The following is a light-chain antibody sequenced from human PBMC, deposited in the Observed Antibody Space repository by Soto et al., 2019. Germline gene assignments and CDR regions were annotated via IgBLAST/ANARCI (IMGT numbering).Light chain of an antibody. J-gene: IGKJ3*01. CDR3: QKYNGLPLS. V-gene: IGKV1-27*01. CDR2: SAS. Sequence: DFQVAQFPSSLSASVGDRITITCRASQAIGNDLAWYQQKPGKVPKLLIYSASTLQSAVPSRFSGSRSGTDFTLTVSSRQPEDVATYYCQKYNGLPLSFGPGTKGEIK. CDR1: QAIGND.